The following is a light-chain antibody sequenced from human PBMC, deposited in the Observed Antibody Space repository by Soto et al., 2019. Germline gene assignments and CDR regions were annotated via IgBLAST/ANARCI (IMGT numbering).Light chain of an antibody. V-gene: IGKV3-15*01. CDR2: DAS. CDR1: ESVGRH. Sequence: EIVVTQSPATLSVSPGERATLSCRASESVGRHLAWYHQKPGQAPKLLIFDASTRATGVPARFSGCGSGTELTITISSLQSEDFEVYFCQQYNYWPPNFGQGTQLDIK. J-gene: IGKJ5*01. CDR3: QQYNYWPPN.